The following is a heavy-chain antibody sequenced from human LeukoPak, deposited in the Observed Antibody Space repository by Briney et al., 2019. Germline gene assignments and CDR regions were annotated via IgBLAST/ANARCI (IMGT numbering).Heavy chain of an antibody. CDR3: ARDQAVGSTRDS. CDR1: GFTFSSYW. J-gene: IGHJ4*02. Sequence: GGSLRLSCAASGFTFSSYWMHWVRQPPGKGLVWVSRINGDGSSTIYADSVKGRFTSSRDNAENTVYLQMTSLRAEDTAVYYCARDQAVGSTRDSWGQGTLVTVAT. V-gene: IGHV3-74*01. CDR2: INGDGSST. D-gene: IGHD1-26*01.